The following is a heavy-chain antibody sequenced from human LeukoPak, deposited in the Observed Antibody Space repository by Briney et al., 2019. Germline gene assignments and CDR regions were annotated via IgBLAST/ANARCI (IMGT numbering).Heavy chain of an antibody. Sequence: GESLKIPCKGSGYSFTSYWIGWVRQMPGKGLEWMGIIYPGDSDTRYSPSFQGQVTISADKSISTAYLQWSSLKASDTAMYYCARPAMVRGDKDAFDIWGQGTMVTVSS. J-gene: IGHJ3*02. CDR1: GYSFTSYW. D-gene: IGHD3-10*01. CDR2: IYPGDSDT. CDR3: ARPAMVRGDKDAFDI. V-gene: IGHV5-51*01.